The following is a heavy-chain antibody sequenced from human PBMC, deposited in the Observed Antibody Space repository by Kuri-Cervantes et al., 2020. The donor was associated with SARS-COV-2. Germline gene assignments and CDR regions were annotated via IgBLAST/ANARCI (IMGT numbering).Heavy chain of an antibody. J-gene: IGHJ6*02. CDR2: ISGSDDVT. Sequence: GGSLRLSCAASGFTFSNYAMTWVRQAPGKGLEWVSTISGSDDVTHLADSVKGRFTVSRDSSRNTLYLEMSSLRAEDTAVYYCARERYYSGHYGMDVWGQGTTVTVSS. CDR1: GFTFSNYA. V-gene: IGHV3-23*01. CDR3: ARERYYSGHYGMDV. D-gene: IGHD3-10*01.